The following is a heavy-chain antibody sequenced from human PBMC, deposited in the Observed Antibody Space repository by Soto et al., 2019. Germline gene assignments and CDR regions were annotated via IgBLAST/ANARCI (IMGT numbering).Heavy chain of an antibody. CDR1: GGSISSGGYY. CDR2: IYYSGST. Sequence: SETLSLTCTVSGGSISSGGYYWSWIRQHPGKGLEWIGYIYYSGSTYYNPSLKSRVTISIDTSKNQFSLKLTSVTAADTAVYYCARVVDLRVRGTHNWFAPWGQGTLVPVSS. CDR3: ARVVDLRVRGTHNWFAP. D-gene: IGHD3-10*01. V-gene: IGHV4-31*03. J-gene: IGHJ5*02.